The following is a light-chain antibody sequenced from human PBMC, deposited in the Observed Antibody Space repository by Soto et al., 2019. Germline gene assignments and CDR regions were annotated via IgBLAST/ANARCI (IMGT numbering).Light chain of an antibody. CDR1: QGIGDR. CDR3: LQVRNFPRT. J-gene: IGKJ1*01. CDR2: TAS. V-gene: IGKV1-12*01. Sequence: DIQVTQSPSSVSASVGDRVTITCRASQGIGDRLAWYQHKPGKAPQLLIQTASTLLSGVPSRFSGIVSGTDVLITINSLQPEDGATYDGLQVRNFPRTFGQGTKVEIK.